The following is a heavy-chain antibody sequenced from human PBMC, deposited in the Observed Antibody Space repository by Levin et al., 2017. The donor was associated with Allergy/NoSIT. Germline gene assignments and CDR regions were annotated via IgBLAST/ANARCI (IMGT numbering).Heavy chain of an antibody. J-gene: IGHJ4*02. V-gene: IGHV1-46*01. CDR1: GYTFTSYY. D-gene: IGHD3-10*01. Sequence: GESLKISCKASGYTFTSYYMHWVRQAPGQGLEWMGIINPSGGSTSYAQKFQGRVTMTRDTSTSTVYMELSSLRSEDTAVYYCARDPHYYGSGSYYSLHEYYFDYWGQGTLVTVSS. CDR2: INPSGGST. CDR3: ARDPHYYGSGSYYSLHEYYFDY.